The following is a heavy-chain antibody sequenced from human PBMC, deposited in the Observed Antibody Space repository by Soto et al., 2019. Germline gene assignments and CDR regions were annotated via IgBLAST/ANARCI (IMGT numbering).Heavy chain of an antibody. Sequence: EVQLVESGGGLVQPGGSLRLSCAASGFTFSTYWMHWVRQAQGKGLGWVSRISSDGSTTTYADSVKGGFTSSRDNAKNTLYMQMDSLRAEDTAVYYCARGPYCISTSCYDWFDPWGQGTLVTVSS. CDR2: ISSDGSTT. D-gene: IGHD2-2*01. V-gene: IGHV3-74*01. CDR3: ARGPYCISTSCYDWFDP. J-gene: IGHJ5*02. CDR1: GFTFSTYW.